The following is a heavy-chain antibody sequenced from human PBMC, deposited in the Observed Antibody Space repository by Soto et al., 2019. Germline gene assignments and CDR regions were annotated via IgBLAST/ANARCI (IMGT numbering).Heavy chain of an antibody. J-gene: IGHJ4*02. CDR1: GFTFNNYW. CDR2: INSDGSST. V-gene: IGHV3-74*01. CDR3: ARDLSAYYDTSGPGDY. D-gene: IGHD3-22*01. Sequence: PGGSLRLSCAASGFTFNNYWMHWVRQDPGKGLVWVSRINSDGSSTSYADSVKGRFTISRDNAKNTLYLQMNSLRAEDMAVFYCARDLSAYYDTSGPGDYWGQGTLVTVSS.